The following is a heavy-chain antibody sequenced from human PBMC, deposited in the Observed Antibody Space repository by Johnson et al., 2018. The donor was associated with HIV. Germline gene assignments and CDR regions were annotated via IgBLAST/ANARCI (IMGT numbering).Heavy chain of an antibody. D-gene: IGHD2-15*01. CDR2: ISYDGNNK. CDR3: ARFDEGWTAFDI. Sequence: VQLVESGGGVVQPGRSLRLSCSASGFSFSNCAMHWVRQAPGKGLEWVAVISYDGNNKYYADSVKGRFTISRDNSKNTLYLQMNSLRAEDTAVYYCARFDEGWTAFDIWGQGTMVTVSS. J-gene: IGHJ3*02. V-gene: IGHV3-30*04. CDR1: GFSFSNCA.